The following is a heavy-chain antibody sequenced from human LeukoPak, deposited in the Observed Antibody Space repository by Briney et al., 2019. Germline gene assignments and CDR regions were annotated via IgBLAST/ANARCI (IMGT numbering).Heavy chain of an antibody. Sequence: GGSLRLSCAASGITISSYGMSWVRQAPGNGLEWVSSISSTGGTTYYADSVKGRFTISRDNSKNTLYLQMDSLRTGDTALYYCARDPRGPTGYDTISRDTFDYWGQGTLVTVSS. J-gene: IGHJ4*02. D-gene: IGHD2-8*01. CDR2: ISSTGGTT. V-gene: IGHV3-23*01. CDR3: ARDPRGPTGYDTISRDTFDY. CDR1: GITISSYG.